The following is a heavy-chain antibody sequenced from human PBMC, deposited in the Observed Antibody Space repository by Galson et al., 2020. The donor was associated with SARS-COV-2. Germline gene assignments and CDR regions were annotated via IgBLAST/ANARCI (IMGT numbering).Heavy chain of an antibody. CDR1: GGSISTTSYF. V-gene: IGHV4-39*01. Sequence: SETLSLTCTVSGGSISTTSYFWGWIRQPPGKGLEWIGTIYYSGTTYYNPSLRSRVTISVDTSRNQFSLKLNSVTAADTAVYYCARRGGTGTTQHFDLWGRDTLVTVSS. CDR3: ARRGGTGTTQHFDL. J-gene: IGHJ2*01. D-gene: IGHD4-17*01. CDR2: IYYSGTT.